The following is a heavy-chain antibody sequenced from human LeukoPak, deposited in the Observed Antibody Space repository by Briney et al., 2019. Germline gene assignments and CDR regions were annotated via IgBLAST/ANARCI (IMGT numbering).Heavy chain of an antibody. CDR2: INHSGST. Sequence: SETLSLTCAVYGGSFSGYYWIWIRQPPGKGLEWIGEINHSGSTNYNPSLKSRVTISVGTSKNQFSLKLSSVTAADTAVYYCARRGWLQWNYWGQGTLVTVSS. CDR3: ARRGWLQWNY. V-gene: IGHV4-34*01. CDR1: GGSFSGYY. D-gene: IGHD5-24*01. J-gene: IGHJ4*02.